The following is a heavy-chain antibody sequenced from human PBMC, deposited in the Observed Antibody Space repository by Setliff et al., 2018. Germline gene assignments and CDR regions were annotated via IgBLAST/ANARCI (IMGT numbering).Heavy chain of an antibody. Sequence: PSETLSLTCAVSGGSISSSNWWSWVRQPPGKGLEWIGEIYHSGSTNYNPSLKSRVTMSVDKSKNQFSLKLNSVTAADTAVYYCARILGYCSGGSCYVPYWGQGTLVTVSS. CDR1: GGSISSSNW. D-gene: IGHD2-15*01. CDR3: ARILGYCSGGSCYVPY. V-gene: IGHV4-4*02. J-gene: IGHJ4*02. CDR2: IYHSGST.